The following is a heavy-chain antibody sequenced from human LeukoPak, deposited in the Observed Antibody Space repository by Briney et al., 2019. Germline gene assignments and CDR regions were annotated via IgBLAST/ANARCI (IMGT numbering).Heavy chain of an antibody. CDR3: ARVGVVPAADFDY. D-gene: IGHD2-2*01. J-gene: IGHJ4*02. V-gene: IGHV1-8*03. Sequence: ASVKVSCXASGYTFTSYDINWVRQATGQGLGWMGWMNPNSGNTGYAQKFQGRVTITRNTSISTAYMELSSLRSEDTAVYYCARVGVVPAADFDYWGQGTLVTVSS. CDR2: MNPNSGNT. CDR1: GYTFTSYD.